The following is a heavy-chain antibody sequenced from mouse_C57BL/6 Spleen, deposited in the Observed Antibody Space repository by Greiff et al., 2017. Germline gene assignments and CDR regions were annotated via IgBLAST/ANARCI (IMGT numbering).Heavy chain of an antibody. Sequence: VQLQQSGPELVKPGASVKIPCKASGYTFTDYNMDWVKQSHGKSLEWIGDINPNNGGTIYNQKFKGKATLTVDKSSSTAYMELRSLTSEDTAVYYCARSYYYGSSYPFDYWGQGTTLTVSS. CDR3: ARSYYYGSSYPFDY. V-gene: IGHV1-18*01. CDR2: INPNNGGT. CDR1: GYTFTDYN. D-gene: IGHD1-1*01. J-gene: IGHJ2*01.